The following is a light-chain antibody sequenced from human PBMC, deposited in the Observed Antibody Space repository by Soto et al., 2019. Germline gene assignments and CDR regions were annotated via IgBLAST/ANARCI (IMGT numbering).Light chain of an antibody. CDR1: QSISSW. Sequence: DIQMTKFPSTLSESVGDRVTIPCRAGQSISSWLAWYQQKPGKAPNLLIYKASSLKSGVPSRFSGSGSGTDFTLTISSLQPDDFATYYCQQYHSYPLTFGGGTKVEIK. V-gene: IGKV1-5*03. CDR3: QQYHSYPLT. CDR2: KAS. J-gene: IGKJ4*01.